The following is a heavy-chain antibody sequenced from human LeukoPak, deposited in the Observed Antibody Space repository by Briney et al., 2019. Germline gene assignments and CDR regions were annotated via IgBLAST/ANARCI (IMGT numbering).Heavy chain of an antibody. CDR1: GFTFSSYS. D-gene: IGHD1-26*01. J-gene: IGHJ4*02. V-gene: IGHV3-48*01. CDR2: ISSSSSTI. CDR3: ARGKPVGATTGVPFDY. Sequence: PGGSLRLSCAASGFTFSSYSMNWVRQAPGKGLEWVSYISSSSSTIYYADSVKGRFTISRDNAKNSLYLQMNSLRAEDTAVYYCARGKPVGATTGVPFDYWGQGTLVTVSS.